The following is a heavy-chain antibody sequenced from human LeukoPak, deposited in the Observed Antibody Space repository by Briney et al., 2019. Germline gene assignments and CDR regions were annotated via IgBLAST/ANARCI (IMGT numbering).Heavy chain of an antibody. CDR2: INHSGST. Sequence: SETLSLTCAVYGGSFSGYYWSWIRQPPGKGLEWIGEINHSGSTNYNPSLKSRVTISADTSKNQFSLKLNSVTAADTAVYYCARAVGSGSFQTYYYYMDVWGKGTTVTISS. CDR1: GGSFSGYY. CDR3: ARAVGSGSFQTYYYYMDV. J-gene: IGHJ6*03. D-gene: IGHD3-10*01. V-gene: IGHV4-34*01.